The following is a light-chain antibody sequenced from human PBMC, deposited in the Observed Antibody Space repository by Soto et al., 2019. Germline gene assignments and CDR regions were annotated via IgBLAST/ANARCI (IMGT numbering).Light chain of an antibody. Sequence: QPVLTQPPSVSGAPGQRVTISCTGSSSNIGAGYDVHWYQQLPGTAPKLLIYDNNNRPSGVPDRFSGSKSATSASLAITGLQAEDEADYHCQSYDVSLSGWVFGGGTKLTVL. CDR1: SSNIGAGYD. CDR3: QSYDVSLSGWV. J-gene: IGLJ3*02. V-gene: IGLV1-40*01. CDR2: DNN.